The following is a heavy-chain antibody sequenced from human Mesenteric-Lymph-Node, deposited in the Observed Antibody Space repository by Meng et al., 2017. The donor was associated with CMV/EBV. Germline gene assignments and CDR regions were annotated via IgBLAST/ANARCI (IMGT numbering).Heavy chain of an antibody. CDR1: GFTFSSYA. V-gene: IGHV3-30*02. CDR3: AKDSAYYYGRGAFDF. CDR2: IWYDGTNK. J-gene: IGHJ3*01. Sequence: GESLKISCAASGFTFSSYAMHWVRQAPGKGLEWVAFIWYDGTNKYYVDSLKGRFTISRDNSKNTVYLQMNSLRVEDTAVYYCAKDSAYYYGRGAFDFWGQGTMVTVSS. D-gene: IGHD3-10*01.